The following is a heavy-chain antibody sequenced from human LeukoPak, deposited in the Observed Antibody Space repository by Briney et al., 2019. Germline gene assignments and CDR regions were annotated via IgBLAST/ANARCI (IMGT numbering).Heavy chain of an antibody. Sequence: SETLSLTCTVSGGSISSYYWSWIRQPPGKGLEWIGYIYYSGSTNYNPSLKSRVTISVDTSKNQFSLKLSSVTAADTAVYYCARDDIVGATTNNWFDPWGQGTLVTVSS. J-gene: IGHJ5*02. CDR3: ARDDIVGATTNNWFDP. V-gene: IGHV4-59*01. CDR1: GGSISSYY. CDR2: IYYSGST. D-gene: IGHD1-26*01.